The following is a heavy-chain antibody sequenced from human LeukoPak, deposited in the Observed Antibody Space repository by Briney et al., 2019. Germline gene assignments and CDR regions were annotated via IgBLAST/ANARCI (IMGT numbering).Heavy chain of an antibody. CDR1: GFTISTYG. CDR3: AKLYYDIVTGYYNGDVFDI. D-gene: IGHD3-9*01. Sequence: GRTLRLSCEAHGFTISTYGVHWYRQAPGKGLEKEAVISYDGSSKYYADSVKGRFTISRDNSKNTLYLQMNSLRAEDTAVYYCAKLYYDIVTGYYNGDVFDIWGQGTVVTVSS. V-gene: IGHV3-30*18. J-gene: IGHJ3*02. CDR2: ISYDGSSK.